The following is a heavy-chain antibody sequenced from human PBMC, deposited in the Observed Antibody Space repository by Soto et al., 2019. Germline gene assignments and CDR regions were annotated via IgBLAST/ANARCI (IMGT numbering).Heavy chain of an antibody. Sequence: ASVKVSCKXFGYTFTIYYIHWVRQAPGQGLEWMGVINTSGGSPTYAQKFQDRVTMTRDTSTSTVSMELSSLRSEDTAVYYCARGGRHSDYYYYYGMDVWGQGTTVTVSS. J-gene: IGHJ6*02. D-gene: IGHD6-25*01. CDR2: INTSGGSP. V-gene: IGHV1-46*01. CDR3: ARGGRHSDYYYYYGMDV. CDR1: GYTFTIYY.